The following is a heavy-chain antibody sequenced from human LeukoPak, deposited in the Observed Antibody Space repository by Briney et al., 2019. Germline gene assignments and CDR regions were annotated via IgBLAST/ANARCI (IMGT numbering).Heavy chain of an antibody. V-gene: IGHV1-3*01. Sequence: ASVKVSCKTSGYTFTTYSIHWVRQAPGQGLEWMAWINVGNGDTKYSQNLQGRLTITTDTSASTAYMELSSLRSDDTAVYYCASLLWFGEFDYWGQGTLVTVSS. CDR1: GYTFTTYS. J-gene: IGHJ4*02. CDR3: ASLLWFGEFDY. D-gene: IGHD3-10*01. CDR2: INVGNGDT.